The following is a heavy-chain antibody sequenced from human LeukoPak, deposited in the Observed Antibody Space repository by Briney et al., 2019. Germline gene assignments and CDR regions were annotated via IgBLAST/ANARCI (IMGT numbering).Heavy chain of an antibody. D-gene: IGHD3-3*01. CDR3: ARAYYDFWSGPIYGMDV. CDR1: GFTFSSYS. CDR2: ISSSSSTI. J-gene: IGHJ6*02. Sequence: GGSLRLSCAASGFTFSSYSMNWVRQAPGKGLEWASYISSSSSTIYYADSVKGRFTISRDNAKNSLYLQMNSLRAEDTAVYYCARAYYDFWSGPIYGMDVWGQGTTVTVSS. V-gene: IGHV3-48*01.